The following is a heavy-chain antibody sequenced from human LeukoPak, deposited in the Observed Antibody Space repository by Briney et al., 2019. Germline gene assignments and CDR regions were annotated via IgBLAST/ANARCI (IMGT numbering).Heavy chain of an antibody. D-gene: IGHD1-26*01. CDR1: GGSISSGSYY. Sequence: SQTLSLTCTVSGGSISSGSYYWSWIRQPAGKGLEWIGRIYTSGSTNYNPSLKSRVTISVDTSKNQFSLKLSSVTAADTAVYYCASAGYSGSYYVGGHFDYWGQGTLVTVSS. V-gene: IGHV4-61*02. CDR3: ASAGYSGSYYVGGHFDY. J-gene: IGHJ4*02. CDR2: IYTSGST.